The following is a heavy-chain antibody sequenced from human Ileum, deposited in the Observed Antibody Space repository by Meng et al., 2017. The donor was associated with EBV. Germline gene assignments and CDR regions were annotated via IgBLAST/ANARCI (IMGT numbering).Heavy chain of an antibody. CDR3: ARNVPGTSAYYD. CDR2: IYYSGST. Sequence: LQGSGPRLVRPPDPLSLAWAVSGYPISSTTWWGWIRQPPGKGLEWIGYIYYSGSTSYNPSLKSRVTMSVDTSKNQFSLNLNSVTAVDTAVYYCARNVPGTSAYYDWGQGTLVTVSS. V-gene: IGHV4-28*01. D-gene: IGHD3-22*01. J-gene: IGHJ4*02. CDR1: GYPISSTTW.